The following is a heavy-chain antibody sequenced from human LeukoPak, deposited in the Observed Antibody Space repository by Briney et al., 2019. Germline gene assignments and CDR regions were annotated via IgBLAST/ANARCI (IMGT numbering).Heavy chain of an antibody. CDR1: GGFISSSNW. V-gene: IGHV4-4*02. J-gene: IGHJ5*02. CDR3: ARGRFGGYPTSNWFDP. Sequence: SGTLSLTCAVSGGFISSSNWWGWVRQPPGKGLEWIGEIYHSGSTNYNPSLKSRVTISVDKSKNQFSLKLSSVTAADTAVYYCARGRFGGYPTSNWFDPWGQGTLVTVSS. CDR2: IYHSGST. D-gene: IGHD6-25*01.